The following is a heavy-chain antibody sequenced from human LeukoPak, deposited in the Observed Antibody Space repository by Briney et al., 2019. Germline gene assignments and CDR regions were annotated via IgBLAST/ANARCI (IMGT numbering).Heavy chain of an antibody. Sequence: GGSLRLSCAASGFTVRNNYMNWVRQAPGKGLEWVSGIYSDGSTHYADSVKGRFTISRDNSKNTLYLQMNSLRAEDTAVYYCARGSYCSGGSCYPLFDYWGQGTLVTVSS. CDR1: GFTVRNNY. D-gene: IGHD2-15*01. CDR2: IYSDGST. V-gene: IGHV3-53*01. J-gene: IGHJ4*02. CDR3: ARGSYCSGGSCYPLFDY.